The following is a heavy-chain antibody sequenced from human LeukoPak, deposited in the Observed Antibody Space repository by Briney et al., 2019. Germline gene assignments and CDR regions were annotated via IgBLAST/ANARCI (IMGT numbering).Heavy chain of an antibody. V-gene: IGHV3-11*01. CDR1: GFTFSDYY. J-gene: IGHJ4*02. CDR3: ARDRPRGGSYFDY. Sequence: PGGSLRLSCAASGFTFSDYYMSWIRQAPGKGLEGVSYISSSGSTIYYADSVKGRFTISRDNAKNSLYLQMNSLRAEDTAVYYCARDRPRGGSYFDYWGQGTLVTVSS. CDR2: ISSSGSTI. D-gene: IGHD1-26*01.